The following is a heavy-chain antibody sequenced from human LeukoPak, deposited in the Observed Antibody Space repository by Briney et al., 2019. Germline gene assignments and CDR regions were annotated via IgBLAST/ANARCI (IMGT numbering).Heavy chain of an antibody. CDR2: ISSSSSTI. V-gene: IGHV3-48*01. Sequence: PGGSLRLSCAASGFTFSSYSMNWVRQAPGKGLEWVSYISSSSSTIYYADSVKGRFTISRDNAKNSLYLQMNSLRAEDTAVYYCARESNLNCSSTSCYPGPWNNWFDPWGQGTLVTVSS. CDR3: ARESNLNCSSTSCYPGPWNNWFDP. J-gene: IGHJ5*02. D-gene: IGHD2-2*01. CDR1: GFTFSSYS.